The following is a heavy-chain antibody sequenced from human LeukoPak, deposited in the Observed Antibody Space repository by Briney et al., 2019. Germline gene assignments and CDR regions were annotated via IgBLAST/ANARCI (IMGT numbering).Heavy chain of an antibody. CDR3: ATDRWGSYRTRNFDY. V-gene: IGHV1-24*01. D-gene: IGHD1-26*01. CDR2: FDPEDGET. Sequence: ASVKVSCKVSGYTLTELSMHWVRQAPGKGLEWMGGFDPEDGETIYAQKFQGRVTMTEDTSTDTAYMELSSLRSEDTAVYCCATDRWGSYRTRNFDYWGQGTLVTVSS. J-gene: IGHJ4*02. CDR1: GYTLTELS.